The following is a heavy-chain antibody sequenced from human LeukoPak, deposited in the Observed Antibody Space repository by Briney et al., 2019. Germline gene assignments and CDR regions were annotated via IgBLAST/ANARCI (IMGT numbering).Heavy chain of an antibody. Sequence: GGSLRLSCAASRFTFSSYGKHGVRQAPGKGRERGAVIRYDGSNKYYADSVKGRVTISRDNSKNTLCLQMNSLRAEDTAVYYCAKDAYMTTVTTGFDYWGQGTLVTVSS. CDR3: AKDAYMTTVTTGFDY. V-gene: IGHV3-30*02. CDR2: IRYDGSNK. J-gene: IGHJ4*02. D-gene: IGHD4-17*01. CDR1: RFTFSSYG.